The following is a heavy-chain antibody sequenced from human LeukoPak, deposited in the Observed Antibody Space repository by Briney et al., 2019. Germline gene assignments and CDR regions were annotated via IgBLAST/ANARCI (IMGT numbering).Heavy chain of an antibody. CDR2: INPKSGAT. CDR3: ATDLPRTTLRDS. Sequence: ASVKVSCKASGYTFTDYHIHWVRQAPGPGLEWMGEINPKSGATKYVQNFPGRDTMTTDTFTSTAYIDLSRLTYHDTPVYHSATDLPRTTLRDSWVQGTLVTVSS. CDR1: GYTFTDYH. D-gene: IGHD1-1*01. V-gene: IGHV1-2*02. J-gene: IGHJ5*01.